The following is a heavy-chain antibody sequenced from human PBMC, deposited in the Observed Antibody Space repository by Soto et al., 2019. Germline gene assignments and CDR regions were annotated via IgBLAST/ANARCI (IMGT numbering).Heavy chain of an antibody. Sequence: SVKVSCKASGGTFSSYAISWVRQAPGQGLEWMGGIIPIFGTANYAQKFQGRVTITADESTSTAYMELSSLRSEDTAVYYCARQSQAAPGAFDIWGQGTMVTVSS. D-gene: IGHD6-13*01. CDR2: IIPIFGTA. CDR1: GGTFSSYA. J-gene: IGHJ3*02. CDR3: ARQSQAAPGAFDI. V-gene: IGHV1-69*13.